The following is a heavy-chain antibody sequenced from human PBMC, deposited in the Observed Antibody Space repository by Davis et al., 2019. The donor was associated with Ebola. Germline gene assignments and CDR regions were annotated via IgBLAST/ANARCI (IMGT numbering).Heavy chain of an antibody. CDR2: IYDSGSTAYNPSR. Sequence: SETLSLTCTVSGGSISGSYWSWIRQPPGKGLEWIGYIYDSGSTAYNPSRNYNPSLKSRVTISVDTSKNQFSLSLSSVTAADTAVYYCARGNYGDYIVLYYYNMDVWGQGTTVTVSS. V-gene: IGHV4-59*08. J-gene: IGHJ6*02. CDR3: ARGNYGDYIVLYYYNMDV. CDR1: GGSISGSY. D-gene: IGHD4-17*01.